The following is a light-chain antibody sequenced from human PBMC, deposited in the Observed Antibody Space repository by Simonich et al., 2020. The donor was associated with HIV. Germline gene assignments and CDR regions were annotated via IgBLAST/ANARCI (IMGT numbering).Light chain of an antibody. V-gene: IGKV3-15*01. CDR2: GAS. Sequence: EIVMTQSPATLSVSPGERATLSCRASQSVSSNLAWYQQKPGQSPRLLIYGASTRAAGIPARFSGSGSGTEFSLTISSLKSEDFVVYHCQQYNNWPNTFGGGTKVEIK. J-gene: IGKJ4*01. CDR1: QSVSSN. CDR3: QQYNNWPNT.